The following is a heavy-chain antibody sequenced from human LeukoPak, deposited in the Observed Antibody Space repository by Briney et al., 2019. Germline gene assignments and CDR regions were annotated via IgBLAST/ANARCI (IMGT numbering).Heavy chain of an antibody. J-gene: IGHJ4*02. V-gene: IGHV5-10-1*01. CDR2: IDPSDSYT. D-gene: IGHD5-18*01. CDR3: ASSPLTVDTAVDY. Sequence: GESLKISCKGSGYSFTSYWISWVRQMPGKGLEWMGRIDPSDSYTNYSPSFQSHVTISADKSISTAYLQWSSLKASDTAMYYCASSPLTVDTAVDYWGQGTLVTVSS. CDR1: GYSFTSYW.